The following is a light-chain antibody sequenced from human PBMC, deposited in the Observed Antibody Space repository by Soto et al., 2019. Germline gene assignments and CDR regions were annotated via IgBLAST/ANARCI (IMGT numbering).Light chain of an antibody. J-gene: IGLJ2*01. CDR3: SSYAGSNNLV. CDR2: EVS. Sequence: QSVLTQPPSASGSPGQSVTISCTGTSNDVGGFNYVSWYQQHPGKAPDLMNYEVSKRPSGVPDRFSGSKSGNTASLTVSGLQAEDEADYYCSSYAGSNNLVFGGGTKLTVL. CDR1: SNDVGGFNY. V-gene: IGLV2-8*01.